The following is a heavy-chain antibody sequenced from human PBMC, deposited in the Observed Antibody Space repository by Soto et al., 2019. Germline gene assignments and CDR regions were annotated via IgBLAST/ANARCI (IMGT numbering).Heavy chain of an antibody. CDR2: INPSGGST. D-gene: IGHD6-6*01. J-gene: IGHJ5*02. V-gene: IGHV1-46*01. Sequence: QVQLVQSGAEVKKPGASVKVSCKASGYTFTSYYMHWVRQAPGQGLEWMGIINPSGGSTSYAQKFQGRVTMTRDTSTSTVYMELSSLRSEDTAVYYSARVAAGGVAARSHWFDPWGQGTLVTVSS. CDR3: ARVAAGGVAARSHWFDP. CDR1: GYTFTSYY.